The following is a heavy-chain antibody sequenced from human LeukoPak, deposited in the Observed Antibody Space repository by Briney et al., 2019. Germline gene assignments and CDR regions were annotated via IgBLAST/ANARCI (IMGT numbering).Heavy chain of an antibody. V-gene: IGHV3-21*01. CDR1: GFTFTNYD. CDR3: ARETYTSWAFDI. Sequence: GSLRLSCVASGFTFTNYDINWVRQVPGKGLEWVSSINTDDSSIYYADSVRGRFTISRDNAKNSVSLHMNDLRAEDAAIYYCARETYTSWAFDIWGQGTTVIVSS. D-gene: IGHD1-1*01. CDR2: INTDDSSI. J-gene: IGHJ3*02.